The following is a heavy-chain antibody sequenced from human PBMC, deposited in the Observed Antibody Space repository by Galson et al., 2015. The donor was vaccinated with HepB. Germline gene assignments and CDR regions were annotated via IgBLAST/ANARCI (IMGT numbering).Heavy chain of an antibody. D-gene: IGHD3-10*01. J-gene: IGHJ5*02. CDR1: GFTVSTNY. V-gene: IGHV3-53*01. Sequence: SLRLSCAASGFTVSTNYMSWVRQAPGKGPEWVSLLYTSGSTYYPDSVKGRFTISRDDSKNTLFLQMNSLRVEDTATYYCVRGMRGLSSSWGQGTLVTVSS. CDR2: LYTSGST. CDR3: VRGMRGLSSS.